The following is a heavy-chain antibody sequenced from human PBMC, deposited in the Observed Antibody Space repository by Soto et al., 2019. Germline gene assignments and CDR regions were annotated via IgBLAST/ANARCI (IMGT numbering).Heavy chain of an antibody. V-gene: IGHV4-34*01. J-gene: IGHJ6*03. CDR2: INHSGST. Sequence: SETLSLTCAVYGGSFSGYYWSWIRQPPGKGLEWIGEINHSGSTNYNPSLKSRVTISVDTSKNQFSLKLSSVTAADTAVYYCARAYCSSTICLCYYYYMDVWGKGTSVTGSS. CDR3: ARAYCSSTICLCYYYYMDV. CDR1: GGSFSGYY. D-gene: IGHD2-2*01.